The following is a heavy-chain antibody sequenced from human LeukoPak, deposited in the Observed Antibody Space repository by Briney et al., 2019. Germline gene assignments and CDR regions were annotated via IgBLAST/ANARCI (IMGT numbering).Heavy chain of an antibody. CDR2: INSDASST. J-gene: IGHJ4*02. V-gene: IGHV3-74*01. D-gene: IGHD1-26*01. CDR3: ALIVGAADVDY. Sequence: AGGSLRLSCAASGFTFSNYWMHWVRQAPGKGLVWVSRINSDASSTRYADSVKGRFTISRDNAKNTLYLQMNSLRAEDTAVYCCALIVGAADVDYWGQGTLVTVSS. CDR1: GFTFSNYW.